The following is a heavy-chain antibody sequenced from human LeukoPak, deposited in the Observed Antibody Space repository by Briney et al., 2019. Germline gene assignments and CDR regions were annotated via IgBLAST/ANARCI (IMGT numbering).Heavy chain of an antibody. J-gene: IGHJ4*02. Sequence: ASVKVSCKVSRYTLTELSMHWVRQVPGKGLEWMGGFDPDDGETIYAQKFQGRVTMTEDKSTDTAYMELSSLRSEDTAVYYCATYSFDSNSFSYAGGFFDYWGQGTLVAVSS. CDR2: FDPDDGET. V-gene: IGHV1-24*01. CDR3: ATYSFDSNSFSYAGGFFDY. CDR1: RYTLTELS. D-gene: IGHD3-22*01.